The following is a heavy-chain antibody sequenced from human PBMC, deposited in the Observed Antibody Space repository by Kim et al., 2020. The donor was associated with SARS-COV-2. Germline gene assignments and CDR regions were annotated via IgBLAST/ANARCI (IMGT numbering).Heavy chain of an antibody. Sequence: GGSLRLSCAASGFTFSSYWMSWVRQAPGKGLEWVANIKQDGSEKYYVDSVKGRFTISRDNAKNSLYLQMNSLRAEDTAVYYCARDGREQLWLYYYYGMDVWGQGTTVTVSS. J-gene: IGHJ6*02. V-gene: IGHV3-7*03. CDR3: ARDGREQLWLYYYYGMDV. D-gene: IGHD5-18*01. CDR2: IKQDGSEK. CDR1: GFTFSSYW.